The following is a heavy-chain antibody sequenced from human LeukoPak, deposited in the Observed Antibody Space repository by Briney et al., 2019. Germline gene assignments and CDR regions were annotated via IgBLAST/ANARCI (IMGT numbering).Heavy chain of an antibody. D-gene: IGHD2-15*01. J-gene: IGHJ3*02. CDR1: GGSISSYY. V-gene: IGHV4-59*01. Sequence: PSETLSLTCTVSGGSISSYYWSWIRQPPGKGLEWIGYIYYSGSTNYNPSLKSRVTISVDTSKNQFSLKLSSVTAADTAVYYCARDAPYCSGGSCRRVTAFDIWGQGTMVTVSS. CDR3: ARDAPYCSGGSCRRVTAFDI. CDR2: IYYSGST.